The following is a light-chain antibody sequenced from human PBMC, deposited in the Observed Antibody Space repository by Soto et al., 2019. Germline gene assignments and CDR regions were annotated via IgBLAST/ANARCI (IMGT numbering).Light chain of an antibody. CDR2: GNT. V-gene: IGLV1-40*01. CDR3: QSYENSRTGFYV. J-gene: IGLJ1*01. CDR1: SSDIGAGFD. Sequence: QSALTQPPSVSGAPGQRVTISCTGSSSDIGAGFDVHWYQHLPGTAPKLLIYGNTNRPSGLPGRFSGSKSGTSASLVITGLQAEDEADYYCQSYENSRTGFYVFGTGTKVTVL.